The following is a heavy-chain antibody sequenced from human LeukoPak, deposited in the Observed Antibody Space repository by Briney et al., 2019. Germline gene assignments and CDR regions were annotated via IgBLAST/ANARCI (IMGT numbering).Heavy chain of an antibody. CDR1: GFTFSNAW. CDR2: IKSKTDGGTT. D-gene: IGHD2-2*01. J-gene: IGHJ6*02. Sequence: GGSLRLSCAASGFTFSNAWMSWVRQAPGKGLEWVGRIKSKTDGGTTDYAAPVKGRFTISRDDSKNTLYLQMNSLKTEDTAVYYCTTSTGYCSSTSCYWDYYGMDVWGQGTTVTVSS. V-gene: IGHV3-15*01. CDR3: TTSTGYCSSTSCYWDYYGMDV.